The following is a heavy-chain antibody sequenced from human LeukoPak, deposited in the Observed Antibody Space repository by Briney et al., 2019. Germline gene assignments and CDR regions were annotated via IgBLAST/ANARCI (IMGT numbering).Heavy chain of an antibody. CDR1: GFTFSSYG. CDR3: ARDLISGPATHDS. CDR2: ISYDGTNQ. V-gene: IGHV3-30*03. Sequence: GGSLRLSCAASGFTFSSYGIHWVRQAPGKGLEWVAVISYDGTNQYYADSVKGRFTISRDNSKNTLSLQMNSLRAEDTAVYYCARDLISGPATHDSWGQGALVTVSS. D-gene: IGHD2-15*01. J-gene: IGHJ4*02.